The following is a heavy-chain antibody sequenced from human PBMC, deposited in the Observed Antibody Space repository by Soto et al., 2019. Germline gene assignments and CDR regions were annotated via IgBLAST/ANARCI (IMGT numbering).Heavy chain of an antibody. CDR2: IYYSGST. CDR1: GGSISSSSYY. J-gene: IGHJ4*02. Sequence: QLQLQESGPGLVKPSETLSLTCTVSGGSISSSSYYWGWLRQPPGKGLEWIGSIYYSGSTYYNPSLKHRGTISVDTSKNQFALKLSSVTAADTAVYYCARRVAYNWNDNVDYWGQGTLVTVSS. D-gene: IGHD1-1*01. V-gene: IGHV4-39*01. CDR3: ARRVAYNWNDNVDY.